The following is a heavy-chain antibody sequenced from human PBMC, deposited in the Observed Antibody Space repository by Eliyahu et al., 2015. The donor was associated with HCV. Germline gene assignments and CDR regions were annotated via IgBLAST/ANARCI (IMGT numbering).Heavy chain of an antibody. CDR3: AREPNGLDV. J-gene: IGHJ6*02. V-gene: IGHV3-48*02. Sequence: EVQLVESGGGLVRPGGSLRLSCAASGFAFSGYSMNWVRQAPGKGLELVSYISSGSTTIYYADSVKGRFTISRDNVKYSLFLQMNSLRDEDTAVYYCAREPNGLDVWGQGTTVTVSS. CDR2: ISSGSTTI. CDR1: GFAFSGYS.